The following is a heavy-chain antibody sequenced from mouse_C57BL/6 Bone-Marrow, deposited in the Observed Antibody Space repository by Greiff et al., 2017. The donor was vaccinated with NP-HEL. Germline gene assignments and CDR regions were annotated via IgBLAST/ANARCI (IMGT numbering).Heavy chain of an antibody. J-gene: IGHJ2*01. CDR2: IYWDDDK. CDR1: GFSLSTSGMG. CDR3: ARRRIYYYGSSYENYFDY. D-gene: IGHD1-1*01. V-gene: IGHV8-12*01. Sequence: QVTLKESGPGILQSSQTLSLTCSFSGFSLSTSGMGVSWIRQPSGKGLEWLAHIYWDDDKRYNPSLKSRLTISKDTSRNQVFLKITSVDTADTATYYCARRRIYYYGSSYENYFDYWGQGTTLTVSS.